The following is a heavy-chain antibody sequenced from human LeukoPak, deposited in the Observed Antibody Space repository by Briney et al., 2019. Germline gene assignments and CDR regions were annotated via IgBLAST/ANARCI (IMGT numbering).Heavy chain of an antibody. J-gene: IGHJ3*02. CDR2: IIPIFGTA. V-gene: IGHV1-69*13. D-gene: IGHD3-3*01. CDR3: ASFGVVISDAFEI. Sequence: ASVKVSCKASGGTFSSYAISWVRQAPGQGLEWMGGIIPIFGTANYAQKFQGRVTITADESTSTAYMELSILRSEDTAVYSWASFGVVISDAFEILGQGTMVTVSS. CDR1: GGTFSSYA.